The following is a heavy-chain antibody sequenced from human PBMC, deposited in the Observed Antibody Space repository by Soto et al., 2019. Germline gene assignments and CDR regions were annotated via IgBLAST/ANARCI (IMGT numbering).Heavy chain of an antibody. CDR2: IYYSGST. J-gene: IGHJ4*02. CDR3: ARVDSSGGSCYSVDY. D-gene: IGHD2-15*01. CDR1: GGSISSYY. Sequence: PSETLSLTCTVSGGSISSYYWSWIRQPPGKGLEWIGYIYYSGSTNYNPSLKSRVTISVDTSKNQFSLKLSSVTAADTTVYYCARVDSSGGSCYSVDYWGQGTLVTVSS. V-gene: IGHV4-59*01.